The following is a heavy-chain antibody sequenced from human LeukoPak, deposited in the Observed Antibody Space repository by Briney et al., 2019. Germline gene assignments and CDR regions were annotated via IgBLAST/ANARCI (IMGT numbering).Heavy chain of an antibody. CDR3: ARDRRLRGFYMDV. D-gene: IGHD5-12*01. CDR2: INQNGREK. Sequence: PGGSLRLSCAASGFTLSDYWMSWVRQAPGKGLEWVANINQNGREKRYVDSVKGRFTISRDDAKSSVFLQMNNLRVEDMAVYYCARDRRLRGFYMDVWGKGTTVTVSS. J-gene: IGHJ6*03. CDR1: GFTLSDYW. V-gene: IGHV3-7*01.